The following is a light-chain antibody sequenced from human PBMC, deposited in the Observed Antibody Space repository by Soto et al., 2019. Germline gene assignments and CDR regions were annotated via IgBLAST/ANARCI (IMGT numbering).Light chain of an antibody. CDR2: DAS. Sequence: EIFLTQCPATLSLSPGERATLSCGASQSVKTFLVWYQQRTGQAPRLXIHDASHRAAGIPARFSGIVFGTDFTLTISSLEPEDAAVYDCQQQNQWTITFGQGTRLEIK. V-gene: IGKV3-11*01. CDR3: QQQNQWTIT. CDR1: QSVKTF. J-gene: IGKJ5*01.